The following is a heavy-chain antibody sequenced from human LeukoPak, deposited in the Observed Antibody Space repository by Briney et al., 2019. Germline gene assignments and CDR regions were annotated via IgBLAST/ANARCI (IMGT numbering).Heavy chain of an antibody. J-gene: IGHJ6*02. V-gene: IGHV4-59*01. CDR1: GGSISSYY. CDR3: AKAVLRLGNYYYYGMDV. CDR2: IYYSGST. D-gene: IGHD3-3*01. Sequence: SETLSLTCTVSGGSISSYYWSWIRQPPGKGLEWIGYIYYSGSTNYNPSLKSRVTISVDTSKNQFSLKLSSVTAADTALYYCAKAVLRLGNYYYYGMDVWGQGTTVTVSS.